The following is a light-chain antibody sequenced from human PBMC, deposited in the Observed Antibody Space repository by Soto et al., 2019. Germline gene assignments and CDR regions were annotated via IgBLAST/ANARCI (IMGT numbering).Light chain of an antibody. CDR3: QQSYSLPHS. Sequence: DIQMTQSPSSLSASVGDRVTITCRASQRISTYFNWYQQKPGKAPNLLIFGSSTLHSGVPSRFSGSESGTDFILTISSLHPEDFATYYCQQSYSLPHSFGQGTKLEIK. J-gene: IGKJ2*01. CDR1: QRISTY. CDR2: GSS. V-gene: IGKV1-39*01.